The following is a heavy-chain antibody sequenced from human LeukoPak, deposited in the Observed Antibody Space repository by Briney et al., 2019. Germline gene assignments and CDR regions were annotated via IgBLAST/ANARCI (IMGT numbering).Heavy chain of an antibody. Sequence: SETLSLTCTVSGGSITSYYWNWIRQPPGKGLEWIGYIYYSGSTSYNPSLKSRLTISVDTSKNQSSLKLTSVTAADTAVYYCAGHLVGFAWFDPWGQGSLVTVSS. J-gene: IGHJ5*02. CDR1: GGSITSYY. CDR2: IYYSGST. V-gene: IGHV4-59*01. D-gene: IGHD6-6*01. CDR3: AGHLVGFAWFDP.